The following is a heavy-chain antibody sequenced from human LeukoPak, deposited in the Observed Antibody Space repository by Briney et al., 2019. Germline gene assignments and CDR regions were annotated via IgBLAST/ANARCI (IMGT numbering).Heavy chain of an antibody. CDR2: TYYRSKWYN. V-gene: IGHV6-1*01. Sequence: SQTLSLTCAISGDSVSSNTDGWHWIRQSPSRGLEWLGRTYYRSKWYNDYATSVKGRITINSDTSKNQFSLQLNSVTPEDTAVYYCARSQHWGYDYWGQGTLVTVSS. CDR1: GDSVSSNTDG. D-gene: IGHD7-27*01. J-gene: IGHJ4*02. CDR3: ARSQHWGYDY.